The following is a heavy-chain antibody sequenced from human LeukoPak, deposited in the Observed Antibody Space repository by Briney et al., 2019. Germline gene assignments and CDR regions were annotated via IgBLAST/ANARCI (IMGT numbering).Heavy chain of an antibody. D-gene: IGHD3-10*01. Sequence: SETLSLTCTVSGGPITTYSLSWIRQSAGMGLEWIGRISGSGVITYNPSLKSRVILSLDTSNNHFSLKLISVTAADTAVYYCARDSGTTGEVKFDPWGQGMLVTVSS. CDR1: GGPITTYS. CDR3: ARDSGTTGEVKFDP. J-gene: IGHJ5*02. V-gene: IGHV4-4*07. CDR2: ISGSGVI.